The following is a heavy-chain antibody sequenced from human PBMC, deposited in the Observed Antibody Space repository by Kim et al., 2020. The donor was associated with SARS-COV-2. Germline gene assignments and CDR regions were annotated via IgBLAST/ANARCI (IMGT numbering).Heavy chain of an antibody. D-gene: IGHD3-10*01. CDR2: IYYSGST. J-gene: IGHJ4*02. Sequence: SETLSLTCTVSGGSISSSSYYWGWIRQPPGKGLEWIGSIYYSGSTYYNPSLKSRVTISVDTSKNQFSLKLSSVTAADTAVYYCARRIRITMVRGVIRAYFDYWGQGTLVTVSS. V-gene: IGHV4-39*01. CDR1: GGSISSSSYY. CDR3: ARRIRITMVRGVIRAYFDY.